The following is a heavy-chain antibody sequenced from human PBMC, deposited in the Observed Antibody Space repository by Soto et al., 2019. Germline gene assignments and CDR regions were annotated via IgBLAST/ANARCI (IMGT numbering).Heavy chain of an antibody. D-gene: IGHD1-1*01. CDR2: INPSGGST. CDR3: ARGRAPILEPQAPTDY. CDR1: GYTFTSYY. V-gene: IGHV1-46*01. J-gene: IGHJ4*02. Sequence: SVKVSCKASGYTFTSYYMHWVRQAPGQGLEWMGIINPSGGSTSYAQKFQGRVTMTRDTSTSTVYMELSSLRSEDTAVYYCARGRAPILEPQAPTDYWGQGTLVTVSS.